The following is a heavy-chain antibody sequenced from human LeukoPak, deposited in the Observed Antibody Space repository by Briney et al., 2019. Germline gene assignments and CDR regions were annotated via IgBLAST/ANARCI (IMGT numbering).Heavy chain of an antibody. CDR1: GFTFSTYA. CDR2: ISGSGGST. J-gene: IGHJ4*02. CDR3: AKGYCSSTACYFGADY. D-gene: IGHD2-2*01. Sequence: PGGSLRLSCAASGFTFSTYAMTWVRQAPGKGLEWVSGISGSGGSTYYADSVKGRFAISRDKSKKTLYLQMNSLRADDTAVYYCAKGYCSSTACYFGADYWGQGTLVTVSS. V-gene: IGHV3-23*01.